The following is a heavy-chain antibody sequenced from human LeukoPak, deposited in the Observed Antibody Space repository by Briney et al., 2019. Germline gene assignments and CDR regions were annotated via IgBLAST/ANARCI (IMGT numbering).Heavy chain of an antibody. CDR3: AHSGYYYGSGSYFGRGY. J-gene: IGHJ4*02. V-gene: IGHV3-23*01. D-gene: IGHD3-10*01. CDR2: ISGSGGST. CDR1: GFTLSSYA. Sequence: GGSLRLSCAASGFTLSSYAMSWVRQAPGKGLEWVSAISGSGGSTYYADSVKGRFTISRDNSKNTLYLQMNSLRAEDTAVYYCAHSGYYYGSGSYFGRGYWGQGTLVTVSS.